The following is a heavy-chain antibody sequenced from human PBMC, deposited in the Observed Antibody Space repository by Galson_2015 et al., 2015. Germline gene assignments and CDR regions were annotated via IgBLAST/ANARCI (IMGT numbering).Heavy chain of an antibody. V-gene: IGHV1-2*06. CDR3: ARYCYYDSSGYTAFDI. CDR2: INPNSGGT. Sequence: SVKVSCKVSGYTLTELSMHWVRQAPGQGLEWMGRINPNSGGTNYAQKFLGRVTMTRDTSISAAYMELSRLRSDDTAVYYCARYCYYDSSGYTAFDIWGQGTMVTVSS. CDR1: GYTLTELS. D-gene: IGHD3-22*01. J-gene: IGHJ3*02.